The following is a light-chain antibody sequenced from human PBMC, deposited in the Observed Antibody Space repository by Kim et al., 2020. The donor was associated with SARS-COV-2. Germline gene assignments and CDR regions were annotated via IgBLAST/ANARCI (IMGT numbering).Light chain of an antibody. CDR3: CSYAGSDSFVV. CDR1: NNDIGRYNY. Sequence: QSVTLSCTGTNNDIGRYNYVSCYQLHPGKAPKLIIYDVTRRPSGVPHRFSGSKSADTASLTISGLQTEDEADYYCCSYAGSDSFVVFGGGTQLTVL. CDR2: DVT. J-gene: IGLJ2*01. V-gene: IGLV2-11*01.